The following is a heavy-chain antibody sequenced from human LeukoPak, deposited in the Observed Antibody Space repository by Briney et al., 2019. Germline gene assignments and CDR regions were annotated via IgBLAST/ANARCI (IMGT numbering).Heavy chain of an antibody. J-gene: IGHJ4*02. CDR1: GFTFSNYW. CDR2: IKPDGSDK. V-gene: IGHV3-7*03. D-gene: IGHD6-19*01. CDR3: ARHREIIAVAAKKGIFDY. Sequence: GGSLRLSCAASGFTFSNYWMTWVRQAPWKGLEWVANIKPDGSDKYYVDSVKGRFTISRDNAKNSLYLQMNSLRAEDTAVYYCARHREIIAVAAKKGIFDYWGQGTLVTVSS.